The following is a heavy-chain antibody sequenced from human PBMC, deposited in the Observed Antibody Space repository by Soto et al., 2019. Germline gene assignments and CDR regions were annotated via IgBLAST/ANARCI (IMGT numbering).Heavy chain of an antibody. V-gene: IGHV4-59*06. J-gene: IGHJ6*02. Sequence: SETLSLTCTVSGGSISSYYWSWIRQPPGKGLEWIGYIYYSGSTYYNPSLKSRVTISVDTSKNQFSLKLSSVTAADTAVYYCGGFLEWLSDYYYYGMDVWGQGTTVTVSS. D-gene: IGHD3-3*01. CDR3: GGFLEWLSDYYYYGMDV. CDR1: GGSISSYY. CDR2: IYYSGST.